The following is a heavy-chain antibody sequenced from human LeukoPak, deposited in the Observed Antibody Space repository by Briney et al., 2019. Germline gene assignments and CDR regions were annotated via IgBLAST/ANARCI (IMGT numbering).Heavy chain of an antibody. J-gene: IGHJ3*02. V-gene: IGHV5-51*01. CDR1: GYSFTSYW. CDR2: VYPGDSDT. D-gene: IGHD2/OR15-2a*01. CDR3: ARQPMTPLLLDAFDI. Sequence: GESLKISCKGSGYSFTSYWIGWVRQMPGKGLEWMGIVYPGDSDTRYSPSFQGQVTISADKSISTAYLQWSSLKASDTAMYYCARQPMTPLLLDAFDIWGQGTMVTVSS.